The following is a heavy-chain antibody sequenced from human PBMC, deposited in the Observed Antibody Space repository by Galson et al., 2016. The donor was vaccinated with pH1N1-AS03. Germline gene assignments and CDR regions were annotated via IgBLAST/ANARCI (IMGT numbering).Heavy chain of an antibody. CDR1: GFTFSSSG. V-gene: IGHV3-21*06. Sequence: SLRLSCAVSGFTFSSSGMNWVRQAPGKGLEWVSSISSGGNYIYYAESVKGRFSVSRDNAENSLYLQMNSLRAEDTAVYYCASGYCSGGTCQSGYFQHWGQGMLVTVSS. CDR3: ASGYCSGGTCQSGYFQH. D-gene: IGHD2-15*01. J-gene: IGHJ1*01. CDR2: ISSGGNYI.